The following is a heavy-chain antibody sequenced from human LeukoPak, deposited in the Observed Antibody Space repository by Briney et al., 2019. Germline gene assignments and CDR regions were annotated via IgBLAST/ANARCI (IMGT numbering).Heavy chain of an antibody. J-gene: IGHJ4*02. CDR2: IFYSGST. CDR1: GGSISPYY. CDR3: VRHVVGTTVDY. D-gene: IGHD1-7*01. V-gene: IGHV4-59*08. Sequence: PSETLSLTCTVSGGSISPYYWSWIRQPPGKGLEWIGYIFYSGSTNYNPSLRGRVTISVDTSKNQFSLQLSSVPASATAVYYCVRHVVGTTVDYWGQGTLVTVSA.